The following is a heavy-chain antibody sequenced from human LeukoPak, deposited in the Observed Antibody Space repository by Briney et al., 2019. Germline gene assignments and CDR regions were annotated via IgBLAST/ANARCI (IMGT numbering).Heavy chain of an antibody. J-gene: IGHJ4*02. Sequence: PSGTLSLTCTVSGGSISSGGYYWSWIRQHPGKGLEWIGYIYYSGSTYYNPSLKSRVTISVDTSKNQFSLKLSSVTAADTAVYYCAGNTVTTIAAAFDYWGQGTLVTVSS. D-gene: IGHD4-17*01. CDR1: GGSISSGGYY. CDR2: IYYSGST. CDR3: AGNTVTTIAAAFDY. V-gene: IGHV4-31*03.